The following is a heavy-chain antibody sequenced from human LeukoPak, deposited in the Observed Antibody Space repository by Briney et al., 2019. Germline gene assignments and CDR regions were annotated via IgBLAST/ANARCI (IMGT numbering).Heavy chain of an antibody. J-gene: IGHJ5*02. Sequence: ASVKVSCKASGYTFTSYYIHWVRQAPGQGLEWMGIINPSGGSTTYAQKFQGRVTMTRDMSTRTLYMELSSLRSEDTAFYYCARVGDYSPRGWFDPWGQGTMVTVSS. CDR3: ARVGDYSPRGWFDP. V-gene: IGHV1-46*01. CDR2: INPSGGST. D-gene: IGHD4-11*01. CDR1: GYTFTSYY.